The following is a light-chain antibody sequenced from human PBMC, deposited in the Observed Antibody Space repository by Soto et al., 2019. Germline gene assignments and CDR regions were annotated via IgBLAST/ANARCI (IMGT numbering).Light chain of an antibody. V-gene: IGKV4-1*01. Sequence: DIVMTQSPDSLAVSLGERATINCKSSQSVVYSSNNKNYLAWYQQKPGQPPKLLIYWASTRESGVPDRFSGSGSGTDFTLTISSLQAEDVAAYYCQQHYSTPQTFGQGTKVEIK. J-gene: IGKJ1*01. CDR2: WAS. CDR3: QQHYSTPQT. CDR1: QSVVYSSNNKNY.